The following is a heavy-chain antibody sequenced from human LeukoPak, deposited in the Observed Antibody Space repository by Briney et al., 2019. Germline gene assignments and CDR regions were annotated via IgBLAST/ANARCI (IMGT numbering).Heavy chain of an antibody. Sequence: SETLSLTCTVSGGSISSYYWSWIRQPPGKGLEWIGYIYYSGSTNYNPSLKSRVTISVDTSKNQFSLKLSSVTAADTAVYYCPRGGYYGSGSYGFDYWGQGTLVTVSS. CDR2: IYYSGST. J-gene: IGHJ4*02. CDR3: PRGGYYGSGSYGFDY. CDR1: GGSISSYY. D-gene: IGHD3-10*01. V-gene: IGHV4-59*01.